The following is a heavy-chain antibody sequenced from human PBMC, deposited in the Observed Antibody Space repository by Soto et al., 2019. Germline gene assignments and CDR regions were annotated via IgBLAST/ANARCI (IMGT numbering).Heavy chain of an antibody. D-gene: IGHD6-6*01. CDR2: IYHSGST. CDR3: AGGIAARPLGY. V-gene: IGHV4-30-2*01. CDR1: GGSISSGGYS. Sequence: QLQLQESGSGLVKPSQTLSLTCAFSGGSISSGGYSWSWIRQPPGKGLEWIGYIYHSGSTYYNPSLKSRVTISVDRSKNQFSLKLSSVTAADTAVYYCAGGIAARPLGYWGQGTLVTVSS. J-gene: IGHJ4*02.